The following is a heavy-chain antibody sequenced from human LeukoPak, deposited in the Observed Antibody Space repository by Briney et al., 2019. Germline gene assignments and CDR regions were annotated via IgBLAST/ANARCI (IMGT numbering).Heavy chain of an antibody. CDR1: GGSISSGSYY. Sequence: SETLSLTCTVSGGSISSGSYYWSWIRQPAGKGLEWIGRIYTGGSTNYNPSLKSRVTISVDTSKNQFSLKLSSVTAADTAVYYCARLSPDSSGYYAGIDYWGQGTLVTVSS. CDR3: ARLSPDSSGYYAGIDY. V-gene: IGHV4-61*02. D-gene: IGHD3-22*01. J-gene: IGHJ4*02. CDR2: IYTGGST.